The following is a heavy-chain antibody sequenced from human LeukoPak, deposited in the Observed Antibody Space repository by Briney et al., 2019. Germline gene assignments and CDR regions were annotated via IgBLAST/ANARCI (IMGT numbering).Heavy chain of an antibody. V-gene: IGHV3-66*01. CDR1: GFTVSSNY. J-gene: IGHJ4*02. CDR3: ARGAWFGESYFDY. Sequence: GGSLRLSCAASGFTVSSNYMSWVRQAPGRGLEWVSVIYSGGSTYYADSVKGRFTISRDNSKNTLYLQMNSLRAEDTAVYYCARGAWFGESYFDYWGQGTLVTVSS. D-gene: IGHD3-10*01. CDR2: IYSGGST.